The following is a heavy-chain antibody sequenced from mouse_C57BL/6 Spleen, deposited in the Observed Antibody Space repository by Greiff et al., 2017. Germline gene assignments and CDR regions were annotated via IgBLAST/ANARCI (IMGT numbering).Heavy chain of an antibody. Sequence: DVMLVESGGGLVQPGGSLKLSCAASGFTFSDYYMYWVRQTPEKRLEWVAYISNGGGSTYYPDTVKGRFTISRDNAKNTLYLQMSRLKSEDTAMYYCARRGGYDAYYFDYWGQGTTLTVSS. CDR2: ISNGGGST. CDR1: GFTFSDYY. J-gene: IGHJ2*01. V-gene: IGHV5-12*01. D-gene: IGHD2-2*01. CDR3: ARRGGYDAYYFDY.